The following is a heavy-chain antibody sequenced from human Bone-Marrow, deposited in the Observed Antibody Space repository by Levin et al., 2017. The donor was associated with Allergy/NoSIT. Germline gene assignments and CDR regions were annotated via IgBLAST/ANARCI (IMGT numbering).Heavy chain of an antibody. CDR2: IRSNGGTT. D-gene: IGHD2-8*02. CDR3: ARSAVGYYFDL. J-gene: IGHJ4*02. V-gene: IGHV3-64*02. CDR1: GFPFSIYA. Sequence: LSLTCAASGFPFSIYAMHWVRQAPGKGLEYVSGIRSNGGTTHYADSVKGRFTVSRENSKNTVYLQMVSLGAEDTAVYFCARSAVGYYFDLWGLGTLVTVSS.